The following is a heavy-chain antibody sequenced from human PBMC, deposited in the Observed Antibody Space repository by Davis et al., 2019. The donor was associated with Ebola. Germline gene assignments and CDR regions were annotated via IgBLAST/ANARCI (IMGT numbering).Heavy chain of an antibody. CDR3: ARCRYDFWSGYPYYFDY. D-gene: IGHD3-3*01. Sequence: GESLKISCAASGFTFSNDWMTWLRQAPGKGLEWVANIKQDGSEKNYVDSVKGRFTISRDNAKNSLYLQMNSLRAEDTAVYYCARCRYDFWSGYPYYFDYWGQGTLVTVSS. CDR1: GFTFSNDW. J-gene: IGHJ4*02. V-gene: IGHV3-7*01. CDR2: IKQDGSEK.